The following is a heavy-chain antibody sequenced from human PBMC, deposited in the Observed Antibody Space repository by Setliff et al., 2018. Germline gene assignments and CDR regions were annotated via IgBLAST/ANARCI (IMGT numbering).Heavy chain of an antibody. V-gene: IGHV1-3*01. CDR3: TRDFLGATASFDI. Sequence: ASVKVSCKASGFTLTSYPIHWVRQAPGQRLEWMEWINPDNGNRKYSQRFQGRVTITRDTSASTVFLELSTLRSEDTAVYYCTRDFLGATASFDIWGQGTMVTV. D-gene: IGHD3-3*01. CDR1: GFTLTSYP. J-gene: IGHJ3*02. CDR2: INPDNGNR.